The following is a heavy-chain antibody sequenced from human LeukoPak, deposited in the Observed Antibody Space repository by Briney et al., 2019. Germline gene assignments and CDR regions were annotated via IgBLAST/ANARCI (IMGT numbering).Heavy chain of an antibody. V-gene: IGHV3-48*01. CDR1: GFTFSIYS. Sequence: PGGSLRLSCAASGFTFSIYSMNWVRQAPGKGLEWVSYITSSSGTIYYADSVKGRFTISRDNSKNTLYLQMNSLRAEDTAVYYCARLAGPRREYWGQGTLLTVSS. CDR2: ITSSSGTI. J-gene: IGHJ4*02. D-gene: IGHD6-19*01. CDR3: ARLAGPRREY.